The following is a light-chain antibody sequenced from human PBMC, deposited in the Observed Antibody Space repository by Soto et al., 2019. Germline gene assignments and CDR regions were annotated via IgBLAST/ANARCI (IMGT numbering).Light chain of an antibody. Sequence: QSVLTQPPSVSGAPGQRVTISCTGSSSKIGAGYDVHWYQQLPATAPKLLIYGNSNRPSGVPDRFSGSKSGTSASLAITGLQAEDEADYYCQSYDSSLSAVFGTGTKVTVL. V-gene: IGLV1-40*01. J-gene: IGLJ1*01. CDR2: GNS. CDR3: QSYDSSLSAV. CDR1: SSKIGAGYD.